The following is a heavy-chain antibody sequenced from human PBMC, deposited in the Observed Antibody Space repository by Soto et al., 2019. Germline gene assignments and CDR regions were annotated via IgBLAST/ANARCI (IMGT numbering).Heavy chain of an antibody. D-gene: IGHD6-6*01. Sequence: PTETLSLTGTVSGGSISSYYWSWIRQPAGKGLEWIGRIYSSGSTNYNPSLKSRVTMSVDTSKNQFSLKLSSVTAADTAVYYCARESNPDNPIAALVDAFDIWGQGTMVTVSS. J-gene: IGHJ3*02. CDR2: IYSSGST. V-gene: IGHV4-4*07. CDR1: GGSISSYY. CDR3: ARESNPDNPIAALVDAFDI.